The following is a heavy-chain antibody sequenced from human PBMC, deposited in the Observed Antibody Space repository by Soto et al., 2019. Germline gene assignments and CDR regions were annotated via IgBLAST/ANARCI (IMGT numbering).Heavy chain of an antibody. J-gene: IGHJ5*01. Sequence: SETLSLSCSVSGDSISNLDYFWAWIRQPPGQALEYIGYIYKSATTYYNPSFESRVAISVDTSKSQFSLNVTSVTAADTAVYFCARGRYCLTGRCFPNWFDSWGQGALVTVSS. V-gene: IGHV4-30-4*01. CDR2: IYKSATT. CDR1: GDSISNLDYF. CDR3: ARGRYCLTGRCFPNWFDS. D-gene: IGHD7-27*01.